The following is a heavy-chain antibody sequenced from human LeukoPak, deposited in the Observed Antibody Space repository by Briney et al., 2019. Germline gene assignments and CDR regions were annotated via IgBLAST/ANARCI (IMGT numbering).Heavy chain of an antibody. CDR2: INHSGST. CDR3: ARRGGSLGT. V-gene: IGHV4-34*01. CDR1: GGSFSGYY. J-gene: IGHJ5*02. D-gene: IGHD1-26*01. Sequence: PSETLSLTCAVYGGSFSGYYWSWIRQPPGKGLEWIGEINHSGSTNYNPSLKSRVTISVDTSKNRFSLKLSSVTAADTAVYYCARRGGSLGTWGQGTLVTVSS.